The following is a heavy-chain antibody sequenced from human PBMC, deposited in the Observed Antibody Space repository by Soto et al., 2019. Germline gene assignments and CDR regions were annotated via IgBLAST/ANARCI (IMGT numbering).Heavy chain of an antibody. CDR2: INHSGST. CDR1: GGSFSGYY. V-gene: IGHV4-34*01. J-gene: IGHJ6*03. CDR3: ARGLSRALPGGDYVPYYYMDV. Sequence: SETLSLTCAVYGGSFSGYYWSWIRQPPGKGLEWIGEINHSGSTNYNPSLKSRVTISVDTSKNQFSLKLSSVTAADTAVYYCARGLSRALPGGDYVPYYYMDVWGKGTTVTVSS. D-gene: IGHD4-17*01.